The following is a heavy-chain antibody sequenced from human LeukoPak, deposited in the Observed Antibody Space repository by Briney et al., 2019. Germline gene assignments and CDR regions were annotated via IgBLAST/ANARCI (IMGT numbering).Heavy chain of an antibody. D-gene: IGHD2-2*01. Sequence: ASVKVCCKASGYTFTRHVISWVREAPGQGREWMGGISAYNGNTNYAQKHQGRGTMTTDTSTSTAYMELRSLRSDDTAVYYCARECSSTSCYVLRAFDIWGQGTMVTVSS. J-gene: IGHJ3*02. CDR1: GYTFTRHV. CDR3: ARECSSTSCYVLRAFDI. V-gene: IGHV1-18*04. CDR2: ISAYNGNT.